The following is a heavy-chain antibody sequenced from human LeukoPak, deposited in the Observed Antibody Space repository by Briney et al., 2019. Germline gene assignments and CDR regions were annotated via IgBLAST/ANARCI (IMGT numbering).Heavy chain of an antibody. J-gene: IGHJ6*03. Sequence: SVKVSCKASGYTFTSYDINWVRQAPGQGLEWMGGINPIFGTANYAQKFQGRVTITADKSTSTAYMELSSLRSEDTAVYYCARDGLNTMVRGKIHYNYMDVWGKGTTVSISS. CDR3: ARDGLNTMVRGKIHYNYMDV. CDR2: INPIFGTA. CDR1: GYTFTSYD. D-gene: IGHD3-10*01. V-gene: IGHV1-69*06.